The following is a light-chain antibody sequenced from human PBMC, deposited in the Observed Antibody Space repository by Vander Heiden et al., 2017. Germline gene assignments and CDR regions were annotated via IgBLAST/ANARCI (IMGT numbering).Light chain of an antibody. V-gene: IGLV2-11*01. CDR1: SSDVGGYNY. CDR2: DVS. J-gene: IGLJ1*01. Sequence: QSALTQPRSVSGSPGQSVTISCTGTSSDVGGYNYVSWYQQHPGKAPKLMIYDVSKGPSGVPDRFSGSRSGNTASLTISGLQAEDEADYYCCSFAGTYRFVFGTGTKVIVL. CDR3: CSFAGTYRFV.